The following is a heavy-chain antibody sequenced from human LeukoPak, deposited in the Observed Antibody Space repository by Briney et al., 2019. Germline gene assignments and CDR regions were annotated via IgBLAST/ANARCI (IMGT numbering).Heavy chain of an antibody. Sequence: ASVKVSCKASGYTFTSYAMHWVRQAPRQRLEWMGWINAGNGNTKYSQKFQGRVTITRDTSASTAYMELSSLRSEDTAVYYCARASVVVITSALDYWGQGTLVTVSS. V-gene: IGHV1-3*01. D-gene: IGHD3-22*01. CDR2: INAGNGNT. CDR3: ARASVVVITSALDY. CDR1: GYTFTSYA. J-gene: IGHJ4*02.